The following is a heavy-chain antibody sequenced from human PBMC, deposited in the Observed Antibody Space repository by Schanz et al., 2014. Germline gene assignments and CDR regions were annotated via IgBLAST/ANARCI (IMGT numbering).Heavy chain of an antibody. CDR3: ARESVSRTRLFDP. D-gene: IGHD3-3*01. CDR1: GYTFTNYG. Sequence: QVRLVQSGAELKMPGATVKVSCETSGYTFTNYGVSWVRQAPGQGLEWMGRISPSSGGTNYAQNFQGRVTMTKDTSINTVYMELSTLTSDDTAVYYCARESVSRTRLFDPWGQGTLVTVSS. V-gene: IGHV1-2*06. J-gene: IGHJ5*02. CDR2: ISPSSGGT.